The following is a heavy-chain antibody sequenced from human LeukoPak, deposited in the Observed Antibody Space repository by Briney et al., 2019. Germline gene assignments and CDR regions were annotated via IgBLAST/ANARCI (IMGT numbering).Heavy chain of an antibody. D-gene: IGHD6-6*01. CDR1: GDSISTYY. CDR3: ARARIAVSYFDY. CDR2: VYYTGST. Sequence: NPSETLCLTCTVSGDSISTYYWSWIRQPPGKELEWIGYVYYTGSTNHNPSLRSRVTISVDTSKNQFSLKMSSVTAADTAVYYCARARIAVSYFDYWGQGALVTVSS. J-gene: IGHJ4*02. V-gene: IGHV4-59*01.